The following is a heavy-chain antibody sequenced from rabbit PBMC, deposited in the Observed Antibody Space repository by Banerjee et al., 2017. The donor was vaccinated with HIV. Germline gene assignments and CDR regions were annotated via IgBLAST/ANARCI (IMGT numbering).Heavy chain of an antibody. CDR2: IYTGDGST. V-gene: IGHV1S45*01. CDR1: GFSFSSSYW. CDR3: AREAGYAGDGVTFNL. J-gene: IGHJ4*01. Sequence: QEQLEESGGDLVKPEGSLTLTCTASGFSFSSSYWICWVRQAPGKGLEWIACIYTGDGSTYYASWAKGRFTISKTSSTTVTLQMTSLTAADTATYFCAREAGYAGDGVTFNLWGQGTLVTVS. D-gene: IGHD4-2*01.